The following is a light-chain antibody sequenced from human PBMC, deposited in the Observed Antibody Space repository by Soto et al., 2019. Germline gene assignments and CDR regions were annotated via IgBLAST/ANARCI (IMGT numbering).Light chain of an antibody. CDR2: GAS. CDR3: QQYGSSPPRT. Sequence: EIVLTQSPGILSLSPGERATLSCRASQSVSNDFLAWYQQKPGQAPRLLIYGASTRATDVPARFSGSGSGADFTLTISRLEPEDFAVYYCQQYGSSPPRTFGQGTNV. J-gene: IGKJ1*01. V-gene: IGKV3-20*01. CDR1: QSVSNDF.